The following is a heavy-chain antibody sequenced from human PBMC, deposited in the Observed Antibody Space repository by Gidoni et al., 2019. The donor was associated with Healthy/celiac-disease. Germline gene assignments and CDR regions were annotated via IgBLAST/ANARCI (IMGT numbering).Heavy chain of an antibody. V-gene: IGHV4-39*01. CDR2: IYYSGST. Sequence: QLQLQESGPGLVKPSETLSLTCTVSGGSISSSSYYWGWIRQPPGKGLEWIGSIYYSGSTYYNPSLKSRVTISVDTSKNQFSLKLSSVTAADTAVYYCARRGGTSLDLGVDYWGQGTLVTVSS. J-gene: IGHJ4*02. CDR3: ARRGGTSLDLGVDY. CDR1: GGSISSSSYY. D-gene: IGHD2-2*01.